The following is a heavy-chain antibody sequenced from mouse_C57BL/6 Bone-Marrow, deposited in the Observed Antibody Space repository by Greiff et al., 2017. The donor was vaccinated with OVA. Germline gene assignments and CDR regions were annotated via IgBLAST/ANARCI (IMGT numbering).Heavy chain of an antibody. CDR1: RFTFSDYG. CDR3: ARPQLAHFDY. V-gene: IGHV5-17*01. J-gene: IGHJ2*01. Sequence: EVNVVESGGGLVKPGGSLKLSCAASRFTFSDYGMHWVRQAPEKGLEWVAYISSGSSTIYYADTVKGRFTISRDNAKNTLFLQMTSLRSEDTAMYYCARPQLAHFDYWGQGTTLTVSS. CDR2: ISSGSSTI. D-gene: IGHD4-1*02.